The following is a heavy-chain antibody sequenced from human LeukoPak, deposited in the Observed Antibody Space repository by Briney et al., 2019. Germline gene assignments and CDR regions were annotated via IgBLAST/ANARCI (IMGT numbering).Heavy chain of an antibody. CDR2: IYYSGST. J-gene: IGHJ4*02. CDR1: GGSISSYY. V-gene: IGHV4-59*01. D-gene: IGHD6-19*01. Sequence: SETLSLICTVSGGSISSYYWSWIRQPPGKGLEWIGYIYYSGSTNYNPSLKSRVTILVDTSKNQFSLKLSSVTAADTAVYYCARGQRQWLVLGYYFDYWGQGTLVTVSS. CDR3: ARGQRQWLVLGYYFDY.